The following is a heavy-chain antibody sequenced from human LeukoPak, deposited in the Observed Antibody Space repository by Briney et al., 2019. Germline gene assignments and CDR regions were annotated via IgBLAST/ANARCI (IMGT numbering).Heavy chain of an antibody. CDR1: GFIFSDAW. CDR2: IKIKTEGGTT. V-gene: IGHV3-15*01. J-gene: IGHJ3*01. CDR3: ATDHGSGFWSGYAKTFDL. D-gene: IGHD3-3*01. Sequence: KPGGSLRLSCAACGFIFSDAWMSWVRQAPGKGLEWLGHIKIKTEGGTTDYAAPVKGRFTISRDDSKNTLYLQMNSLETEDTAVYYCATDHGSGFWSGYAKTFDLWGQGTMVTVSS.